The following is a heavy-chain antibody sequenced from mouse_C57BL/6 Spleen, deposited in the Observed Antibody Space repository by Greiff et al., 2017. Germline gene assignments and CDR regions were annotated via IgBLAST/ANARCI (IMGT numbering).Heavy chain of an antibody. CDR3: TPYDYDRDWYFDV. CDR1: GFTFSDAW. J-gene: IGHJ1*03. CDR2: IRNKANNHAT. V-gene: IGHV6-6*01. D-gene: IGHD2-4*01. Sequence: EVKVVESGGGLVQPGGSMKLSCAASGFTFSDAWMDWVRQSPEKGLEWVAEIRNKANNHATYYAESVKGRFTISRDDSKSSVYLQMNSLRAEDTGIYYCTPYDYDRDWYFDVWGTGTTVTVSS.